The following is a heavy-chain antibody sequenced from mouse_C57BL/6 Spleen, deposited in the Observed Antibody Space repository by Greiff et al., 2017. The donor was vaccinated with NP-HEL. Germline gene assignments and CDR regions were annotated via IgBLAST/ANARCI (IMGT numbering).Heavy chain of an antibody. Sequence: EVMLVESEGGLVQPGSSMKLSCTASGFTFSDYYMAWVRQVPEKGLEWVANINYDGSSTYYLDSLKSRFIISRDNAKNILYLQMSSLKSEDTATYYCARDEGYGNYAFDYWGQGTTLTVSS. CDR3: ARDEGYGNYAFDY. J-gene: IGHJ2*01. D-gene: IGHD2-10*02. CDR1: GFTFSDYY. CDR2: INYDGSST. V-gene: IGHV5-16*01.